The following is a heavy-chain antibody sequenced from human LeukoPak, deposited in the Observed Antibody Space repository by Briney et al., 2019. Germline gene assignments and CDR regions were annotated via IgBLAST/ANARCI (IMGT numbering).Heavy chain of an antibody. CDR3: AKDIEYSSGWVALGY. D-gene: IGHD6-19*01. Sequence: GGSLRLSCAASGFTFDDYAMHWVRQAPGKGLEWVSGISWNSGSIGYADSVKGRFTISRDNAKNSLYLRMNSLRAEDTALYYCAKDIEYSSGWVALGYWGQGTLVTVSS. CDR2: ISWNSGSI. V-gene: IGHV3-9*01. J-gene: IGHJ4*02. CDR1: GFTFDDYA.